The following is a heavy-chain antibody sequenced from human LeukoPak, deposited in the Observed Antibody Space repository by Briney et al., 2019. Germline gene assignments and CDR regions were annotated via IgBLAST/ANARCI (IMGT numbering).Heavy chain of an antibody. J-gene: IGHJ4*02. D-gene: IGHD3-10*01. CDR1: GYTFTSYD. CDR3: ARSKGARFGELLNY. Sequence: ASVKVSCKASGYTFTSYDINWVRQATGQGLEWMGWMNPNSGNTGYAQKFQGRVTMTRNTSISTAYMELSSLRSEDTAVYYCARSKGARFGELLNYWGQGTLVTVSS. CDR2: MNPNSGNT. V-gene: IGHV1-8*01.